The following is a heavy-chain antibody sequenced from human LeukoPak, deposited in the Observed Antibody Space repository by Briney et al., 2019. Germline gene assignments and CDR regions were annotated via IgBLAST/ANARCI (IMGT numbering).Heavy chain of an antibody. D-gene: IGHD3-10*01. J-gene: IGHJ4*02. CDR1: GFTFSSYA. V-gene: IGHV3-23*01. Sequence: GGSLRLSCAASGFTFSSYAMSWVRQAPGKGLEWVSAISDSGGSTFYADSVKGRFTISRDNSKNTLYLQMNSLRAEDTAIYYCAKEVGARGVIILGYFDSWGQGTLVTVSS. CDR3: AKEVGARGVIILGYFDS. CDR2: ISDSGGST.